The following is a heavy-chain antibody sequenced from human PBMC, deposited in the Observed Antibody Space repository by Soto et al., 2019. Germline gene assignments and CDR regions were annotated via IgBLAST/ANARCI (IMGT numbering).Heavy chain of an antibody. V-gene: IGHV1-69*01. Sequence: QVQLVQSGAEVKKPGPSVKVSCKASGGTFSSYAISWVRQAPGQGLKWMGGIIPIFGTANYAQKFQGRVTITADESTSTAYMELSSLRSEDTAVYYCARAHEIGVAGTRYFDYWGQGTLVTVSS. D-gene: IGHD6-19*01. J-gene: IGHJ4*02. CDR1: GGTFSSYA. CDR2: IIPIFGTA. CDR3: ARAHEIGVAGTRYFDY.